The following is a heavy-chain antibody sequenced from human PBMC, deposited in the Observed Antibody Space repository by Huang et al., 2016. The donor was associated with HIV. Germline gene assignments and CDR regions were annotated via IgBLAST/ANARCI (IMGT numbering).Heavy chain of an antibody. CDR1: GGSISSGNYY. Sequence: QVQLQESGPGLVKPSQTLSLTCSVSGGSISSGNYYWSWIRQPAGKGLEWIGHIYTSGTTIYNSSLKSRVTISVATSKNQFSLKLSSVTAADTAMYYCARLTGYSTFDIWGHGTVVTVSS. D-gene: IGHD3-9*01. CDR2: IYTSGTT. V-gene: IGHV4-61*09. J-gene: IGHJ3*02. CDR3: ARLTGYSTFDI.